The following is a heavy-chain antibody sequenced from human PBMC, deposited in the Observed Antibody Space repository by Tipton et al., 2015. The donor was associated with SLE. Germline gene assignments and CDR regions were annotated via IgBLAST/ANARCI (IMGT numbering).Heavy chain of an antibody. CDR3: AKGILYGVAEY. D-gene: IGHD3-3*01. J-gene: IGHJ4*02. V-gene: IGHV3-23*01. Sequence: SLRLSCAASGFTFSNYAVSWVRQAPGKGLEWVSVISTSGYNTNYADSAKGRFTISRDNSRNTLHLQMSSLRVEDTAVYYCAKGILYGVAEYWGQGTLVTVSS. CDR1: GFTFSNYA. CDR2: ISTSGYNT.